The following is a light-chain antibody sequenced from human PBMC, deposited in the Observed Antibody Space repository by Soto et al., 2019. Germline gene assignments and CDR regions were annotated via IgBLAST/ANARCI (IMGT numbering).Light chain of an antibody. CDR3: QQYGSSPGT. Sequence: EIVMTPSPATLSVSPGERATLSCRASQSVSSNLAWYQQKPGQAPRLLIYGASSRATGIPDRFSRSGSGTDFTLNISRLEPEDFAVYYCQQYGSSPGTFGQGTKVDIK. CDR1: QSVSSN. J-gene: IGKJ1*01. CDR2: GAS. V-gene: IGKV3-20*01.